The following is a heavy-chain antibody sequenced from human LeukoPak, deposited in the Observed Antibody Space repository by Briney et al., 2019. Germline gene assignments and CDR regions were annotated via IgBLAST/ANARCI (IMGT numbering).Heavy chain of an antibody. CDR2: ISSSSSYI. CDR1: GFTFRRSS. D-gene: IGHD3-22*01. J-gene: IGHJ3*02. Sequence: GGSLRLSCAASGFTFRRSSMNSVPQAPGKGLEWVSSISSSSSYIYYADSVKGRFTISRDNAKNSLYLQMNSLRAEDTAVYYCARAFIRGDSSGYHAFDIWGQGTMVTVSS. V-gene: IGHV3-21*01. CDR3: ARAFIRGDSSGYHAFDI.